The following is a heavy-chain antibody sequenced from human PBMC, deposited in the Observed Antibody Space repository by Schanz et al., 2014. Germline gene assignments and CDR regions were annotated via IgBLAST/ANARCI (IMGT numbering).Heavy chain of an antibody. Sequence: QVQLVQSGAEVRKPGASVKVSCKASGYTFTSYGISWVRQAPGQGPEWIGWISGYNGHTLYAQKFQGRVTMTTDTSTSTSYMELTSLRFDDTAVYYCARDFSAYVGNYFDYWGQGTLVTVSS. CDR2: ISGYNGHT. J-gene: IGHJ4*02. V-gene: IGHV1-18*01. CDR3: ARDFSAYVGNYFDY. D-gene: IGHD5-12*01. CDR1: GYTFTSYG.